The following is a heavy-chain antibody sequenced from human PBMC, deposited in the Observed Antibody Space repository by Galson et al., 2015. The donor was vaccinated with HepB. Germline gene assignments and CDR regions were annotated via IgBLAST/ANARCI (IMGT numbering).Heavy chain of an antibody. J-gene: IGHJ6*03. V-gene: IGHV3-74*01. CDR3: TREASWNSPYYYYHYMDV. Sequence: SLRLSCAASGFTFRNYWMHWVRQAPGKGLVWVSRIDGDGSSTDYADSVKGRFTISRDNAKNTLYLQMNSQRAEDTAVYYCTREASWNSPYYYYHYMDVWGKGTTVTVSS. CDR2: IDGDGSST. CDR1: GFTFRNYW. D-gene: IGHD1/OR15-1a*01.